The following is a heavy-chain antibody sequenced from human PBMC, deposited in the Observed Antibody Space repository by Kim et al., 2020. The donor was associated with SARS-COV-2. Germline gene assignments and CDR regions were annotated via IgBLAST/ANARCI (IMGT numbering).Heavy chain of an antibody. J-gene: IGHJ6*01. CDR2: ISYDGSNK. CDR1: GFTFSNCA. CDR3: ARDPGSRLRGLTYSYYGMDA. Sequence: GGSLRLSCAASGFTFSNCAIHWVRQAPGKGLEWVAVISYDGSNKNYADSVKGRFTISRDNSKNTLYLQMNSLRAEDTALYYCARDPGSRLRGLTYSYYGMDAWGQGATFTVSP. V-gene: IGHV3-30-3*01. D-gene: IGHD3-10*01.